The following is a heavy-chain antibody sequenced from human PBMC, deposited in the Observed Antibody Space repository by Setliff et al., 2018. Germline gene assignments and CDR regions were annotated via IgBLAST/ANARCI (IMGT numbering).Heavy chain of an antibody. Sequence: RASVKVSCKTSGYTFTNYGITWVRQAPGQGLEWMRWINNYSFKTNYPQKFLGRVTVTTDTSTGTAYMELGSLTSDDTAIYYCARINFYVSSGYYYAPDYWGPGTLVTVSS. CDR3: ARINFYVSSGYYYAPDY. CDR2: INNYSFKT. J-gene: IGHJ4*02. D-gene: IGHD3-22*01. CDR1: GYTFTNYG. V-gene: IGHV1-18*01.